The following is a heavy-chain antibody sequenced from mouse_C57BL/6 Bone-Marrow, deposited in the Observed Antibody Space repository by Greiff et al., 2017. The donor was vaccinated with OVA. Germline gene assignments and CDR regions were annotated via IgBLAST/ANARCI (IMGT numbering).Heavy chain of an antibody. CDR2: INPGSGGT. J-gene: IGHJ1*03. V-gene: IGHV1-54*01. CDR1: GYAFTNYL. Sequence: QVQLQQSGAELVRPGTSVKVSCKASGYAFTNYLIEWVKQRPGQGLEWIGVINPGSGGTNYNEKFKGKATLTADKSSSTAYMQLNSLTSEDSAVYFCARRRLLLRGSYCYFDVWGTGTTVTVSS. D-gene: IGHD1-1*01. CDR3: ARRRLLLRGSYCYFDV.